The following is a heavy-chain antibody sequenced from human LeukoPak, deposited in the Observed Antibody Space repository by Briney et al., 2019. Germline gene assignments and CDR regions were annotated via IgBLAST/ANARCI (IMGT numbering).Heavy chain of an antibody. D-gene: IGHD6-13*01. J-gene: IGHJ4*02. CDR3: AKGGAHIAAADLFDY. V-gene: IGHV3-9*01. CDR1: GFTFDDYS. CDR2: ISWNSGII. Sequence: GGSLRLSCAASGFTFDDYSMHWVRQAPGKGLEWVSGISWNSGIIGYADSVKGRFTISRDNAKNSLYLQMNSLRAEDTALYYCAKGGAHIAAADLFDYWGQGTRVTVSS.